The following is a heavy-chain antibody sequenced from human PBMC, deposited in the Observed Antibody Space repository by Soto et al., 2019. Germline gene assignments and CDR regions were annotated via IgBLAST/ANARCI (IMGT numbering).Heavy chain of an antibody. CDR3: TRDVDRTSHLNWFDP. J-gene: IGHJ5*02. CDR1: GFSLSIYG. D-gene: IGHD5-12*01. V-gene: IGHV3-33*01. Sequence: QVQVVESGGGVVQPGRSLRLSCEVSGFSLSIYGMHWVRRAPGKGLEWVAVIWYDGTTKNYADSVKGRFTISRDSSKSTVYLQMDSLKVEDTAVYYCTRDVDRTSHLNWFDPWGQGVMVTVSS. CDR2: IWYDGTTK.